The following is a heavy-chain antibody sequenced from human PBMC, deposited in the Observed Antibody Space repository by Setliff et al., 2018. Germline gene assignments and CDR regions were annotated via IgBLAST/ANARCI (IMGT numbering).Heavy chain of an antibody. D-gene: IGHD6-19*01. CDR3: ARGRAGHSGH. CDR1: GGSISSGGYY. V-gene: IGHV4-31*03. Sequence: PSETLSLTCTVSGGSISSGGYYWSWIRQLPGKGLEWIGYIYYSGSTSYYNPSLKSRVTISVDTSKNQFSLKLSSVTAADTAVYYCARGRAGHSGHWCQGTLVTVSS. CDR2: IYYSGSTS. J-gene: IGHJ4*02.